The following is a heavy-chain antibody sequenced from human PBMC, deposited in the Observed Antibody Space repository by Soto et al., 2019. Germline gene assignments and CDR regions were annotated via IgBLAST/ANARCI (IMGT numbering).Heavy chain of an antibody. J-gene: IGHJ4*02. V-gene: IGHV3-23*01. CDR3: ARYIRGPTVYYFDF. CDR1: GFTFSSYA. CDR2: VSYNGGGT. Sequence: PGGSLRLSCAAYGFTFSSYAMTWVRQAPGKGLEWVSIVSYNGGGTYYADSVKGRFTISRDNSKDTVDLQMNGLRAEDTAVYYCARYIRGPTVYYFDFWGPGVLVTVSS. D-gene: IGHD1-1*01.